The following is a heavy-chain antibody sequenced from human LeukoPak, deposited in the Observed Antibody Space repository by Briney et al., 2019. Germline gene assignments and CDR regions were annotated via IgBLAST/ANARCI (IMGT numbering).Heavy chain of an antibody. Sequence: SETLSLTCTVSGGSISSYYWSWIRQPAGKGLEWIRRIYTSGSTNYNPSLKSRVTMSVDTSKNQFSLKLSSVTAADTAVYYCARASTDILTGYPGIFWFDPWGQGTLVTVSS. CDR3: ARASTDILTGYPGIFWFDP. D-gene: IGHD3-9*01. J-gene: IGHJ5*02. CDR2: IYTSGST. CDR1: GGSISSYY. V-gene: IGHV4-4*07.